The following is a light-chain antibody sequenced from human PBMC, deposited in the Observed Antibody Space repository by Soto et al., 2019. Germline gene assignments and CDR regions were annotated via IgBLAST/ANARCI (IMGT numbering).Light chain of an antibody. CDR2: EVS. CDR3: SSYTSSSTWV. CDR1: SSDVGAYDF. J-gene: IGLJ1*01. V-gene: IGLV2-14*03. Sequence: QSVLTQPASVSGSPGQSITISCTGTSSDVGAYDFVSWYQQHPDKAPKLMIYEVSNRPSGVSNRFSGSKSVNTATLTISGLQAEDEADYYCSSYTSSSTWVFGTGTKVTV.